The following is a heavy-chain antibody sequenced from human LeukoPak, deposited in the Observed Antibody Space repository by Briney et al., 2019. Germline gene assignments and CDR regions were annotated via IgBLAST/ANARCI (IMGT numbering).Heavy chain of an antibody. V-gene: IGHV3-48*03. CDR2: ISSSGSTI. CDR1: GFTFSSYE. J-gene: IGHJ6*04. CDR3: AELGITMIGGV. D-gene: IGHD3-10*02. Sequence: GGSLRLSCAASGFTFSSYEMNWVRQALGKGLERVSYISSSGSTIYYADSVKGRFTISRDNAKNSLYLQMNSLRAEDTAVYYCAELGITMIGGVWGKGTTVTISS.